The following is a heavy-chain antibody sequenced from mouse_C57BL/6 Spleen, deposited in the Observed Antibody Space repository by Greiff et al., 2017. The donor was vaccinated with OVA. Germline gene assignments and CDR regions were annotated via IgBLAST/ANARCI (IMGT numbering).Heavy chain of an antibody. CDR3: ARSRYYGSSPDY. Sequence: QVQLKESGAELVRPGSSVKLSCKASGYTFTSYWMDWVKQRPGQGLEWIGNIHPSDSETHYNQKFKDKATLTVDKSSSTAYMQLSSLTSEDSAVYYCARSRYYGSSPDYWGQGTTLTVSS. CDR2: IHPSDSET. D-gene: IGHD1-1*01. J-gene: IGHJ2*01. CDR1: GYTFTSYW. V-gene: IGHV1-61*01.